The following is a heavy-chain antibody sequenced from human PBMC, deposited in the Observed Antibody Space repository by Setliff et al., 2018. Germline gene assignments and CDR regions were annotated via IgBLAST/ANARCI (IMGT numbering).Heavy chain of an antibody. J-gene: IGHJ3*02. Sequence: GESLTLSCKGSGYSFTNYWIGWVRQTPGKGLEWMGIIYPGDSDTRYSPSFQGQVTISADKSISTAYLQWSSLKASDTAMYYCARQAIFGSDAFDIWGQGTMVTVSS. CDR1: GYSFTNYW. V-gene: IGHV5-51*01. D-gene: IGHD3-3*01. CDR2: IYPGDSDT. CDR3: ARQAIFGSDAFDI.